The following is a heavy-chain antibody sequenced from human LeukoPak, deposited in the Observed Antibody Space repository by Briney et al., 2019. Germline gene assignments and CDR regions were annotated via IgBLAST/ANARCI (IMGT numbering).Heavy chain of an antibody. CDR2: ISENRYTT. Sequence: GGSLRLSCAASGFTFSSHWMHWVRQAPGKGLVWVSRISENRYTTNYADSVKGRFTISRDNAKNTVYLQMNSLRAEDTGVYYCAKDHYWSIDYWGRGTLVTVSS. D-gene: IGHD3-3*01. CDR1: GFTFSSHW. V-gene: IGHV3-74*01. J-gene: IGHJ4*02. CDR3: AKDHYWSIDY.